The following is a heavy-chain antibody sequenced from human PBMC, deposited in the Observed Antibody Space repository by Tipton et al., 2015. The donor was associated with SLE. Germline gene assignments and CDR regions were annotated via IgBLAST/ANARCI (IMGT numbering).Heavy chain of an antibody. V-gene: IGHV4-59*01. D-gene: IGHD2-21*02. Sequence: GSLRLSCTVSGGSISSYYWSWIRQPPGKGLEWIGYISESGLTKYNPSLKSRVTMSVDTSKNEFSLNLDSLTTADTAMYFCARDGGGDMLDVWGQGALVTVSS. CDR1: GGSISSYY. CDR3: ARDGGGDMLDV. J-gene: IGHJ4*02. CDR2: ISESGLT.